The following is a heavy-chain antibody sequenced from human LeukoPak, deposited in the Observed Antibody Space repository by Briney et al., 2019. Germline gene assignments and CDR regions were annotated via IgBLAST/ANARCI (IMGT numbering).Heavy chain of an antibody. J-gene: IGHJ3*02. V-gene: IGHV3-7*01. Sequence: GGSLRLSCEASGFTFNTYSMNWARQAPGKGLEWVANIKQDGSQKNYVDSVKGRFTIFRDNSKNSLNLRMNSLRAEDTAVYYCAREGLAAASDIWGQGTMVTVSS. CDR1: GFTFNTYS. D-gene: IGHD2-15*01. CDR3: AREGLAAASDI. CDR2: IKQDGSQK.